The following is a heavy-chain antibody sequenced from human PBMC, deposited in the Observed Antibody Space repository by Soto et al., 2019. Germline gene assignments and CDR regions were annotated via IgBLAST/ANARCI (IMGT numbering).Heavy chain of an antibody. CDR1: GFTFSSYG. CDR3: ARARSYMDV. J-gene: IGHJ6*02. Sequence: QVQLVESGGGVVQPGRSLRLSCAASGFTFSSYGMHWVRQAPGKGLEWVAVIWYDGSNKYYADSVKGRFTICRDNSKNTLYLQMNSLRAEDTAVYYCARARSYMDVWGQGTTVTVSS. V-gene: IGHV3-33*01. D-gene: IGHD2-15*01. CDR2: IWYDGSNK.